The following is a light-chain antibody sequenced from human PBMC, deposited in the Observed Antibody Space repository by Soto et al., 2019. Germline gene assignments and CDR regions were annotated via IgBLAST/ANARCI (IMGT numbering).Light chain of an antibody. CDR3: QQFTNGPRT. CDR2: GAS. Sequence: ETVLTQSPGTLSLSPGERATLSCRASQTVSTYLAWYQQKPGQAPRLLIYGASTRATGIPARFSGSGSGTEFSLTISSLQSEDFAVSYCQQFTNGPRTFGQGTKV. V-gene: IGKV3-15*01. J-gene: IGKJ1*01. CDR1: QTVSTY.